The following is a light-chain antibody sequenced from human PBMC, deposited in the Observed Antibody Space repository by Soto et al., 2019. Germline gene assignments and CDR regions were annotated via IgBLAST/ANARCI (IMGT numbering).Light chain of an antibody. CDR2: AAS. CDR3: QQTYSTPSIT. V-gene: IGKV1-39*01. J-gene: IGKJ5*01. CDR1: QSISSY. Sequence: DIPMTQSPSSLSASVGDRVTITCRASQSISSYLNWYQQKPGKAPKLLIYAASSLQSGVPSRFSGSGSGTDFTLTISSLQPEDFATYYCQQTYSTPSITFGQGTRLEIK.